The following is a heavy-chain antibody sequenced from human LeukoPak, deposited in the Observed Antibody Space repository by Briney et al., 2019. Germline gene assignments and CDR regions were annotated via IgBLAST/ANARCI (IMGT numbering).Heavy chain of an antibody. J-gene: IGHJ4*02. CDR1: GFTFGDYA. V-gene: IGHV3-23*01. Sequence: GRSLRLSCTASGFTFGDYAMSWFRQAPGKGLEWVSTISGSDGTTYYADSVKGRFTISRDNSKNTVFLQMNSLRAEDTAVYYCAKDLIAVAGTLGTDYWGQGTLVTVSS. CDR3: AKDLIAVAGTLGTDY. D-gene: IGHD6-19*01. CDR2: ISGSDGTT.